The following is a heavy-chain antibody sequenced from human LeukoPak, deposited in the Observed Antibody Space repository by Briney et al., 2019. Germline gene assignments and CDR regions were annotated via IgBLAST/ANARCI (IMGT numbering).Heavy chain of an antibody. D-gene: IGHD3-16*01. CDR3: ARGRAARGGVYYFDY. CDR2: SYSGGST. CDR1: GFTVSSNY. V-gene: IGHV3-66*02. Sequence: GGSLRLSCAASGFTVSSNYMSWVRQAPGKGVEWGSVSYSGGSTYYADSVKGRFTISRDNSKNKLYLQMTSLRAEDTAVYYCARGRAARGGVYYFDYWGQGTLVTVSS. J-gene: IGHJ4*02.